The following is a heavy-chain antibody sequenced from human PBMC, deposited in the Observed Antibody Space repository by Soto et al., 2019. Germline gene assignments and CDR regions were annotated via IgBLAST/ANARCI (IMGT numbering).Heavy chain of an antibody. CDR2: ISAYNGKT. V-gene: IGHV1-18*01. CDR3: ARVGPDYYGSSGYLDS. Sequence: ASVKVSCKASGYTFTSYGINWVRQAPGQGLEWMGWISAYNGKTNYVQKLQGRVTMTTDTSTSTAYMELRSLRSDDTAVYYCARVGPDYYGSSGYLDSWGQGTLVTVSS. CDR1: GYTFTSYG. J-gene: IGHJ4*02. D-gene: IGHD3-22*01.